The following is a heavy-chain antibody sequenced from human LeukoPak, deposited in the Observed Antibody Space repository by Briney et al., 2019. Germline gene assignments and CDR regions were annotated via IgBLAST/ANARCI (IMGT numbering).Heavy chain of an antibody. D-gene: IGHD5-18*01. CDR3: ARDLSGVTGYTYGRGIDY. CDR1: GFTFSSYW. CDR2: IKKGGSEK. J-gene: IGHJ4*02. V-gene: IGHV3-7*01. Sequence: GGSLRLSCAASGFTFSSYWMSWVRQAPGKGLEWVANIKKGGSEKYYVDSVKGRFTISRDNAKTSLYLQMNSLRAEDTAVYYCARDLSGVTGYTYGRGIDYWGQGTLVTVSS.